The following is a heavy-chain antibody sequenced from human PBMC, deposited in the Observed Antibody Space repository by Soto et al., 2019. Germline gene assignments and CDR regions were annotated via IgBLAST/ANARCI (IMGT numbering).Heavy chain of an antibody. Sequence: EVQLLESGGGLVQPGGSLRLSCTASGFSFSTYGMSWVRQAPGKGLEWMSGISGKDGRTYYADSVKGRFTISRDTSKNTLYLQMNSLKAEDTAIYYCANGCYGDILYDYWGQGTLVTVSS. J-gene: IGHJ4*02. D-gene: IGHD3-10*01. CDR3: ANGCYGDILYDY. CDR2: ISGKDGRT. CDR1: GFSFSTYG. V-gene: IGHV3-23*01.